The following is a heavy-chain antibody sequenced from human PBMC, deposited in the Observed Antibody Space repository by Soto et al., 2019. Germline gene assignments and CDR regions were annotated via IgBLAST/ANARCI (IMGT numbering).Heavy chain of an antibody. Sequence: QVQLVQSGAEVKKPGSSVKVSCKASGGTFSSYAISWVRQAPGQGLEWMGGIIPIFGTANYAQKFQGRVTSIADESTSTAYMELSSLRSEDTAVYYCAREGPDGYREPPLDYWGQGTLVTVSS. CDR1: GGTFSSYA. CDR3: AREGPDGYREPPLDY. V-gene: IGHV1-69*01. CDR2: IIPIFGTA. J-gene: IGHJ4*02. D-gene: IGHD6-13*01.